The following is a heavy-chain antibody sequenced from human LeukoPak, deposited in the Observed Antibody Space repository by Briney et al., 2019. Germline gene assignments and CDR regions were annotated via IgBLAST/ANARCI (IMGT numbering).Heavy chain of an antibody. CDR1: GFTFSSYG. J-gene: IGHJ6*03. V-gene: IGHV3-30*02. Sequence: GGSLRLSCAASGFTFSSYGMHWVRQAPGKGLEWVAFIRYDGSNKYYADSVKGRFTISRDNSKNTLYLQMNSLRAEDTAVYYCAKGAIVGARTIYYYYYMDVWGKGTTVTISS. CDR2: IRYDGSNK. CDR3: AKGAIVGARTIYYYYYMDV. D-gene: IGHD1-26*01.